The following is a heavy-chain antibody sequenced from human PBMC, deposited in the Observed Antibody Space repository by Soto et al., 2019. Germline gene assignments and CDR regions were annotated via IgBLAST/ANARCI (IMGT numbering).Heavy chain of an antibody. CDR3: VRGERTVFSPSYRKSGIYFDX. V-gene: IGHV3-48*03. Sequence: GGSLRLACKISGFTFTNFDLSWVRQAPGKGLEWVSFISGSGSTICYKNSVKGRFTISKDDSRTSLFLQMDTLIPEDTAVYYCVRGERTVFSPSYRKSGIYFDXWGQGTLVTVSX. J-gene: IGHJ4*02. CDR2: ISGSGSTI. D-gene: IGHD1-1*01. CDR1: GFTFTNFD.